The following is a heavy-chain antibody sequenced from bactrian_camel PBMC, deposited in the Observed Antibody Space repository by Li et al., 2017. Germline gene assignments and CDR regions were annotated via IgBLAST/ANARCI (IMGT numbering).Heavy chain of an antibody. CDR3: AADWASSSEDCLSRTEFPY. J-gene: IGHJ4*01. V-gene: IGHV3S53*01. D-gene: IGHD5*01. Sequence: QLVESGGGSVQPGGSLRLSCAISGSTAGIQSMAWFRQYPGNEREAIAAIDNDGFPTYHAAVKGRFAISRDNAENTLYLQMNSLKPEDTAMYYCAADWASSSEDCLSRTEFPYWGQGTQVTVS. CDR2: IDNDGFP. CDR1: GSTAGIQS.